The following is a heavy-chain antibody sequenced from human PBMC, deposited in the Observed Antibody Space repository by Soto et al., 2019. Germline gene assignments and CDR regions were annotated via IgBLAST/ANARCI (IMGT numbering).Heavy chain of an antibody. CDR2: LYDSGST. Sequence: PSETLSLTCNVSGGSINGHFWGWMRQPPGKGLEWIGHLYDSGSTNYNPSLKSRVTISVEKSNNHFSLVLTSVTAADTAVYFCARANYGLGSSGTRPHFFDSWGQGTLVTVSS. CDR3: ARANYGLGSSGTRPHFFDS. V-gene: IGHV4-59*11. J-gene: IGHJ5*01. CDR1: GGSINGHF. D-gene: IGHD3-10*01.